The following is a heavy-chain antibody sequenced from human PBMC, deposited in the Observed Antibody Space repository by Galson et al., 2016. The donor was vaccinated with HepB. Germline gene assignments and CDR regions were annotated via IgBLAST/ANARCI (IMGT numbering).Heavy chain of an antibody. CDR2: TYYRSKWYT. D-gene: IGHD3-3*01. CDR3: ARGLFGVVWYFDY. Sequence: CAISGDSVSSNSAAWNWIRQSPSRGLEWLGKTYYRSKWYTEYAVSWNSRITINPDTSKNQFSLQLNSVTPEDTAVYYCARGLFGVVWYFDYWGQGTLATVSS. CDR1: GDSVSSNSAA. J-gene: IGHJ4*02. V-gene: IGHV6-1*01.